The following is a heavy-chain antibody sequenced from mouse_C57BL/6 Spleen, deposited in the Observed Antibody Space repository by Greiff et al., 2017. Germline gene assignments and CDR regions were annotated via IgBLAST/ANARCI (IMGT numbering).Heavy chain of an antibody. D-gene: IGHD3-2*02. Sequence: QVQLQQPGAELVKPGASVKMSCKASGYTFTSYWITWVKQRPGQGLEWIGDIYPGSGSTNYNEKFKSKATLTVDTSSSTAYMQLSSLTSENSAGYYCARVSSGYVMDYWGQGTSVTVSS. J-gene: IGHJ4*01. CDR2: IYPGSGST. CDR3: ARVSSGYVMDY. V-gene: IGHV1-55*01. CDR1: GYTFTSYW.